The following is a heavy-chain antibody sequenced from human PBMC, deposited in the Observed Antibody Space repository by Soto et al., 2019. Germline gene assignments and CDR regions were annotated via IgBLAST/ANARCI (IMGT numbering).Heavy chain of an antibody. Sequence: QVKLQASGPGLVKPSETLSLTCTVSGGSLSSYYWSWIRQPPGKGLEWIGYIYYSGSTNYNTSLKSRATISVDTSKNQFALELSSLTAAYTAVYYCARRYGSCFDYWGQGTQVTVS. J-gene: IGHJ4*02. CDR2: IYYSGST. D-gene: IGHD5-18*01. V-gene: IGHV4-59*08. CDR1: GGSLSSYY. CDR3: ARRYGSCFDY.